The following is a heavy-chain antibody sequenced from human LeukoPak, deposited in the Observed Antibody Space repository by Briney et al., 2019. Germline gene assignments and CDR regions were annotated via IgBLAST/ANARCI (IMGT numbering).Heavy chain of an antibody. CDR1: GFTFSSYS. CDR3: ARNTITGYYYGMDV. V-gene: IGHV3-21*01. D-gene: IGHD3-10*01. CDR2: ISSSSTYI. Sequence: PGGSLRLSCAASGFTFSSYSMNWVRQAPGKRLEWVSSISSSSTYIYYADSVKGRFTISRDNAKNSLYLQMNSLRAEDTAVFYCARNTITGYYYGMDVWGQGTTVTVSS. J-gene: IGHJ6*02.